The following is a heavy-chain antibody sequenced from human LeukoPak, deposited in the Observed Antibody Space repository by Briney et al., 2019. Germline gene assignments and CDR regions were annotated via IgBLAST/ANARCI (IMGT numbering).Heavy chain of an antibody. D-gene: IGHD6-13*01. CDR1: GGSISSYY. V-gene: IGHV4-59*01. CDR3: ASGRAGDFDY. Sequence: SETLSLTCTVSGGSISSYYWSWIRQPPGKGLEWIGYIYHSGSTNYNPSLKSRVTISVDTSKNQFSLKLSSVTAADTAVYYCASGRAGDFDYWGQGTLVTVSS. CDR2: IYHSGST. J-gene: IGHJ4*02.